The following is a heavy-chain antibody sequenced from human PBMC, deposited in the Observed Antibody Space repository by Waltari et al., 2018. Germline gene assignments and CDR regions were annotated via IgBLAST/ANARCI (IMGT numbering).Heavy chain of an antibody. Sequence: QVQLVESGGGVVQPGRSLRLSCAASGFTFSSYGMHWVRQAPGKGLEWVAVIWYDGSKKYDAESVKGRFTISRDNSKNTLYLKMNSLRAEDTAVYYCLAYCGGDCSHGMDVWGQGTTVTVSS. V-gene: IGHV3-33*01. D-gene: IGHD2-21*02. CDR1: GFTFSSYG. CDR2: IWYDGSKK. J-gene: IGHJ6*02. CDR3: LAYCGGDCSHGMDV.